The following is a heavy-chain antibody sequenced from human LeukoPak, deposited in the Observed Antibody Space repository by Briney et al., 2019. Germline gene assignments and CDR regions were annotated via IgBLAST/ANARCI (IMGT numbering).Heavy chain of an antibody. CDR1: GGSISSSSYY. J-gene: IGHJ4*02. CDR3: ARPGYSYGYPRECVY. V-gene: IGHV4-39*07. Sequence: SETLSLTCTVSGGSISSSSYYWGWIRQPPGKGLEWIGSIYYSGSTYYNPSLKSRVTISVDTSKNQFSLKLSSVTAADTAVYYCARPGYSYGYPRECVYWGQGTLVTVSS. D-gene: IGHD5-18*01. CDR2: IYYSGST.